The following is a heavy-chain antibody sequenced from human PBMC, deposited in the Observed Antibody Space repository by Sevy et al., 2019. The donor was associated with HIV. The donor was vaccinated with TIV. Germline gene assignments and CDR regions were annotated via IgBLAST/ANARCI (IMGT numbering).Heavy chain of an antibody. CDR3: ARVYCSSTSCLAYYYYGMDV. D-gene: IGHD2-2*01. CDR1: GFTFSTYN. Sequence: GGSLRLSCAASGFTFSTYNMNWVRQAPGKGLEWVSSISGSGSYMDYADSVKGRFTISRENAKNSLYLQMNSLRTEDTAVYYCARVYCSSTSCLAYYYYGMDVWGQGTTVTVSS. V-gene: IGHV3-21*01. J-gene: IGHJ6*02. CDR2: ISGSGSYM.